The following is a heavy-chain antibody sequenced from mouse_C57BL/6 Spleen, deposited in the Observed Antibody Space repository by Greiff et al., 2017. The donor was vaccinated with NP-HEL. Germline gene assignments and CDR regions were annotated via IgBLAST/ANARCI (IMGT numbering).Heavy chain of an antibody. CDR2: ISSGSSTI. CDR1: GFTFSDYG. D-gene: IGHD1-2*01. J-gene: IGHJ3*01. CDR3: ARHDYGFAY. Sequence: EVKLMESGGGLVKPGGSLKLSCAASGFTFSDYGMHWVRQAPEKGLEWVAYISSGSSTIYYADTVKGRVTISRDNAKNTLFLQMTSLRSEDTALYYCARHDYGFAYWGQGTLVTVSA. V-gene: IGHV5-17*01.